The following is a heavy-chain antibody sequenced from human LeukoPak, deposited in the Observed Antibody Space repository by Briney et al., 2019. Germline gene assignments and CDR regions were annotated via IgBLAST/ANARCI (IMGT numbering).Heavy chain of an antibody. Sequence: SETLSLTCTVSGGSISSSSYYWGWIRQPPGKGLEWIGSIYYSGSTYYNPSLKSRVTISVDTSKNQFSLKLSSVTAADTAVYYCASHTVYSSSSPRSWFSHYGMDVWGQGTTVTVSS. D-gene: IGHD6-13*01. CDR3: ASHTVYSSSSPRSWFSHYGMDV. CDR2: IYYSGST. V-gene: IGHV4-39*01. J-gene: IGHJ6*02. CDR1: GGSISSSSYY.